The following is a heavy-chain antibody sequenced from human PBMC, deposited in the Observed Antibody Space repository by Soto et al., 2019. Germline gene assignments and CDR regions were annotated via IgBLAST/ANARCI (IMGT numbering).Heavy chain of an antibody. CDR3: GEDYALRYFGWLTRRNTQSPFDP. J-gene: IGHJ5*02. V-gene: IGHV1-69*02. Sequence: QVQLVQSGAEVKKPGSSVKVSCKASGGTFSSYTISWVRQAPGQGLEWMGRIIPILGIANYAQKFQGRVTITADKSKSTAYMEVSMLVSDDTAVYYCGEDYALRYFGWLTRRNTQSPFDPWGQGTLVTVSS. D-gene: IGHD3-9*01. CDR2: IIPILGIA. CDR1: GGTFSSYT.